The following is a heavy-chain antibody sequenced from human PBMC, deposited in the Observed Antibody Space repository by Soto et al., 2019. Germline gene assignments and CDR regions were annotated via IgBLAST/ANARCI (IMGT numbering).Heavy chain of an antibody. CDR1: GGSFSGYY. Sequence: SETLSLTCAVYGGSFSGYYWSWIRQPPGKGLELIGEINHSGSTNYNPSLKSRVTISVDTSKNQFPLKLSSVTAADSAVYYCARHGRNTMIAQLRHYAMDVWGQGATVTVSS. J-gene: IGHJ6*02. CDR2: INHSGST. CDR3: ARHGRNTMIAQLRHYAMDV. D-gene: IGHD3-22*01. V-gene: IGHV4-34*01.